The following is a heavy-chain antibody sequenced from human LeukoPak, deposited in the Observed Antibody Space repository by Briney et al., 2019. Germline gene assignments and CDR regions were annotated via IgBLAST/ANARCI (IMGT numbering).Heavy chain of an antibody. CDR1: GGSISSYY. J-gene: IGHJ4*02. Sequence: SETLSLTCTVSGGSISSYYWSWIRQPAGKGLEWIGRIYTSGSTNYNPSLKSRVTMSVDTSKNQFSLKLSSVTAADTAVYYCARDHSSGWVVCFDYWGQGTLVTVSS. CDR3: ARDHSSGWVVCFDY. CDR2: IYTSGST. D-gene: IGHD6-19*01. V-gene: IGHV4-4*07.